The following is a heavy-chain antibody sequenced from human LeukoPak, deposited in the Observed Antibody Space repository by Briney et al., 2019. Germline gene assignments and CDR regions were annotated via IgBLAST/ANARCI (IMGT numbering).Heavy chain of an antibody. CDR2: IYSGGST. Sequence: GGSLRLSCAASGFTVSSNYMSWVRQAPGKGLEWVSVIYSGGSTYYADSVKGRFTISRDNSKNTLYLQMNSLRAEDTAVYYCATWLYSGSYQDAFDIWGQGTMVTVSS. V-gene: IGHV3-66*01. J-gene: IGHJ3*02. CDR3: ATWLYSGSYQDAFDI. CDR1: GFTVSSNY. D-gene: IGHD1-26*01.